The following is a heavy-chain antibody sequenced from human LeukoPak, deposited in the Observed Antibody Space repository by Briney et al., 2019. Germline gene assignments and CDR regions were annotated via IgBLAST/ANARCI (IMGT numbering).Heavy chain of an antibody. Sequence: SETLSLTCSVSGGSMNNYFWSWIRQPAGKGLEWIGRIINSGRTNYNPSLKSRVTISLDTSKNQFSLRLNSVTAADTAVYYCARTNAFHIWGQGTMVSVSS. V-gene: IGHV4-4*07. CDR3: ARTNAFHI. J-gene: IGHJ3*02. CDR1: GGSMNNYF. CDR2: IINSGRT.